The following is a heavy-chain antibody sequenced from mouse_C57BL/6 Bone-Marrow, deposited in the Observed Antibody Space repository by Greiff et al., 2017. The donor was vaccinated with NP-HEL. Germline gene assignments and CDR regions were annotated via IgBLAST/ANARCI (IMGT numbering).Heavy chain of an antibody. CDR2: ISIGLSYT. Sequence: EVKLQESGGDLVKPGGELKSEGGEAGGSGRGEGGAGGGEAGGRWLEWLPTISIGLSYTYYPDRVKGRFTISIDNAKNTLYLQMSSLKSEDTAMYYCARHGGYGSPFYYFDYWGQGTTLTVSS. J-gene: IGHJ2*01. V-gene: IGHV5-6*01. CDR1: GGSGRGEG. D-gene: IGHD1-1*01. CDR3: ARHGGYGSPFYYFDY.